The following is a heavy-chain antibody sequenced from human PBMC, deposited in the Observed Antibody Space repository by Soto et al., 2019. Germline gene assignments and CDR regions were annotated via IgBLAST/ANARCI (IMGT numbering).Heavy chain of an antibody. D-gene: IGHD2-2*01. J-gene: IGHJ5*02. CDR2: ISLYSDGT. V-gene: IGHV1-18*01. CDR1: GYTFSNYG. Sequence: SSAKVSCKTSGYTFSNYGITWARQAPGQPLEWLGWISLYSDGTNYAKKFQGRVSMTTDTSKTTAYMELRSLRSDETAVYYCARVVPGAEAWLDPWGQGTLVAVSS. CDR3: ARVVPGAEAWLDP.